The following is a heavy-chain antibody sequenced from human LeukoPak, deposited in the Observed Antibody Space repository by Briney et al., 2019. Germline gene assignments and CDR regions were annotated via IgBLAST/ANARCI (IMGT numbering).Heavy chain of an antibody. CDR1: GGTFSSYA. Sequence: GASVKVSCKASGGTFSSYAISWVRQAPGQGLEWMGRIIPILGIANYTQKFQGRVTITADKSTSTAYMELSSLRSEDTAVYYCARDPRREDSSGYSTGGYWGQGTLVTVSS. V-gene: IGHV1-69*04. J-gene: IGHJ4*02. D-gene: IGHD3-22*01. CDR2: IIPILGIA. CDR3: ARDPRREDSSGYSTGGY.